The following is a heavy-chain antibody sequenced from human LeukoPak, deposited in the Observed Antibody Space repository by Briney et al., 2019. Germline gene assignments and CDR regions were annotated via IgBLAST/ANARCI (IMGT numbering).Heavy chain of an antibody. CDR3: ARDLILGGAFDI. CDR2: IYYSGST. J-gene: IGHJ3*02. D-gene: IGHD2-21*01. V-gene: IGHV4-59*01. Sequence: PSETLSLTCTVSGGSISSYYWSWIRQPPGKGLERIGYIYYSGSTNYNPSLKSRVTISVDTSKNQFSLKLSSVTAADTAVYYCARDLILGGAFDIWGQGTMVTVSS. CDR1: GGSISSYY.